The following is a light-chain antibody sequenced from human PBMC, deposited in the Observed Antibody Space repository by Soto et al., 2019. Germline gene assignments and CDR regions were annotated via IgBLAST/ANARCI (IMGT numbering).Light chain of an antibody. J-gene: IGKJ1*01. Sequence: EIVLTQSPATLSLSPGERATLSCSASQSVGSYLAWYQQKPGQAPRLLIYDASNRATGIPARFSGSGSGTDFTLTISSLEPEDFAVYYCQQRSNWPRTFGQGTKVEIK. CDR3: QQRSNWPRT. V-gene: IGKV3-11*01. CDR1: QSVGSY. CDR2: DAS.